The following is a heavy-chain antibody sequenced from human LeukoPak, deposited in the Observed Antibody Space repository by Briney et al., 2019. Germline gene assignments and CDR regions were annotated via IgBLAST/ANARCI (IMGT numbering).Heavy chain of an antibody. V-gene: IGHV1-69*01. J-gene: IGHJ4*02. D-gene: IGHD6-13*01. CDR2: IIPIFGTA. CDR1: GGTFSSYA. Sequence: GSSVTASCKASGGTFSSYAISWVRQAPGQGLEWMGGIIPIFGTANYAQKFQGRVTITADESTSTAYMELSSLRSEDTAVYYCARGIAAGTTTIPFDYWGQGTLVTVSS. CDR3: ARGIAAGTTTIPFDY.